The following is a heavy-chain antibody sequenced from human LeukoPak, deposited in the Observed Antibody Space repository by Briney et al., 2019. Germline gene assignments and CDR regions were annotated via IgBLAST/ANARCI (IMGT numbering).Heavy chain of an antibody. CDR2: ICYSGST. J-gene: IGHJ4*02. Sequence: PSETLSPTCTVSGGSISSSSYYWGWIRQPPGKGLEWIGSICYSGSTYYNPSLKSRVTISVDTSKNQFSLKLSSVTAADTAVYYCARDDPCTNGVCRLGGYFDYWGQGTLVTVSS. V-gene: IGHV4-39*07. CDR3: ARDDPCTNGVCRLGGYFDY. D-gene: IGHD2-8*01. CDR1: GGSISSSSYY.